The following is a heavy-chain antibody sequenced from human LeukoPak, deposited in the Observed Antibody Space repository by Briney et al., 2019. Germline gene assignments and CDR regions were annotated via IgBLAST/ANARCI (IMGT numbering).Heavy chain of an antibody. CDR3: ARVGERITIFGVVPNYYYMDV. D-gene: IGHD3-3*01. CDR2: INPNSGGT. V-gene: IGHV1-2*02. CDR1: GYTFTGYY. J-gene: IGHJ6*03. Sequence: ASVNVSCKASGYTFTGYYMHWVRQAPGQGLEWMGWINPNSGGTNYAQKFQGRVTMTRDTSISTAYMELSRLRSDDTAVYYCARVGERITIFGVVPNYYYMDVWGKGTTVTVSS.